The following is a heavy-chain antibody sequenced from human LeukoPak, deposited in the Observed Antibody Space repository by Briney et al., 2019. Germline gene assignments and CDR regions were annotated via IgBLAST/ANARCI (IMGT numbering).Heavy chain of an antibody. CDR3: ARVWYYYASNWFDP. CDR2: IYYSGST. CDR1: GGSISSGGYY. V-gene: IGHV4-31*03. D-gene: IGHD3-10*01. J-gene: IGHJ5*02. Sequence: PSETLSLTCTVSGGSISSGGYYWSWIRQHPGKGLEWIGYIYYSGSTYYNPSLKSRVTISVDTSKNQFSLKLSSVTAADTAVYYCARVWYYYASNWFDPWGQGTLVTVSS.